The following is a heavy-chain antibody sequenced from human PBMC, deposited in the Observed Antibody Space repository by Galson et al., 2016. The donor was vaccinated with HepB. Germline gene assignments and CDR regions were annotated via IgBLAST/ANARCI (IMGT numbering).Heavy chain of an antibody. CDR2: INAGSGHT. J-gene: IGHJ4*02. D-gene: IGHD6-19*01. CDR3: ARDLGVPGSPLDN. V-gene: IGHV1-3*01. CDR1: GYTFTYHS. Sequence: SVKVSCKASGYTFTYHSMHWVRQAPGQRLEWMGWINAGSGHTKYSQKFQGRVTITRDTSANTAYMVLSSLRPEDTTVYYCARDLGVPGSPLDNRGQGTLVTVSS.